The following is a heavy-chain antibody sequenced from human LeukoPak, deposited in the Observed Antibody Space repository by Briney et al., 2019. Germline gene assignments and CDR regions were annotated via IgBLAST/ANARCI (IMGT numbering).Heavy chain of an antibody. V-gene: IGHV4-39*07. CDR2: IYYSGST. Sequence: SETLSLTCTVSDGSISSSSYYWGWIRQPPGKGLEWIGSIYYSGSTYYNPSLKSRVTISIDTSKNQFSLKLSSVTAADTAVYFCARVAAAGNYYFDYWGQGTLVTVSS. D-gene: IGHD6-13*01. CDR3: ARVAAAGNYYFDY. J-gene: IGHJ4*02. CDR1: DGSISSSSYY.